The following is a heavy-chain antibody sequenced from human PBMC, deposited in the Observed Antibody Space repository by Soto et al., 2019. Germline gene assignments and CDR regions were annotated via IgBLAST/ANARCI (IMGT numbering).Heavy chain of an antibody. CDR1: GGSISSGDYY. CDR2: IYYSGST. CDR3: ASNYGGNSSGGMDV. J-gene: IGHJ6*02. Sequence: PSETLSLTCTVSGGSISSGDYYWSWIRQPPGKGLEWIGYIYYSGSTYYNPSLKSRVTISVDTSKNQFSLKLSSVTAADTAVYYSASNYGGNSSGGMDVWGQGATVTGSS. V-gene: IGHV4-30-4*01. D-gene: IGHD4-17*01.